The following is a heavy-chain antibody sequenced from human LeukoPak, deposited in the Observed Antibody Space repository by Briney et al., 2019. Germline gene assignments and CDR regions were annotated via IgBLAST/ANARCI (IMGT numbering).Heavy chain of an antibody. CDR2: IYYSGST. Sequence: KASETLSLTCTVSGGSISSYYWSWIRQPPGKGMEWIGYIYYSGSTNYNPSLKSRVTISVDTSKNQFSLKLSSVTAADTAVYYCARAVLFSSGWSFDYWGQGTLVTVSS. CDR3: ARAVLFSSGWSFDY. J-gene: IGHJ4*02. CDR1: GGSISSYY. V-gene: IGHV4-59*01. D-gene: IGHD6-19*01.